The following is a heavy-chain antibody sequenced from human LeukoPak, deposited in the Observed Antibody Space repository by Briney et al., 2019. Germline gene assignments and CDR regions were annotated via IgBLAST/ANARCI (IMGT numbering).Heavy chain of an antibody. CDR1: GGSISSYY. D-gene: IGHD1-1*01. V-gene: IGHV4-59*08. CDR3: ARHLSGYGTFDY. Sequence: SETLSLTCSVSGGSISSYYWSWIRQPPGKGLEWIGYIYYSWSINYNPSLKSRVTISLDASKNQFSLKLSSVTAADTAFYYCARHLSGYGTFDYWGQGTLVTVSS. CDR2: IYYSWSI. J-gene: IGHJ4*02.